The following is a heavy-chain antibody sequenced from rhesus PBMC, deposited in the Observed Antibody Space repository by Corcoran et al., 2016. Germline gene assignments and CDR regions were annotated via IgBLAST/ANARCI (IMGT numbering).Heavy chain of an antibody. V-gene: IGHV4-57*01. CDR2: ISGSGGST. CDR1: GGSISSSNW. J-gene: IGHJ5-1*01. CDR3: ARDYCTGSGCYATYRFDV. Sequence: QLQLQESGPGLVKPSETLSLTCAVSGGSISSSNWGSWIRQPPGKGLEWIGRISGSGGSTSYTPSLKSRVTISTDTSKNQFSLKLSSVTAADTAVYYCARDYCTGSGCYATYRFDVWGPGVLVTVSS. D-gene: IGHD2-21*01.